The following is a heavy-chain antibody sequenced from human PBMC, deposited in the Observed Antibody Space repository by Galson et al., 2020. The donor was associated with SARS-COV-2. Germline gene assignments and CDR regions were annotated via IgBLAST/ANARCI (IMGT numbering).Heavy chain of an antibody. CDR2: FYTSRST. Sequence: SETLSLTCTVSGGSISGGNYYWNWIRQPAGQGLEWIGRFYTSRSTIYNPSLKSRVTISVDTSKNQFSLQLNSVTAADTAVYYCARGNYGYVNYWGQGTLVTVSS. D-gene: IGHD3-10*01. V-gene: IGHV4-61*02. J-gene: IGHJ4*02. CDR1: GGSISGGNYY. CDR3: ARGNYGYVNY.